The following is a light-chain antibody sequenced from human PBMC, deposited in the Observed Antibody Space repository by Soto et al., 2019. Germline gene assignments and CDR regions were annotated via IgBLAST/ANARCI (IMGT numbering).Light chain of an antibody. CDR2: SNN. Sequence: QSVLTQPPSASGTPGQRVFISCSGSSSNIGGTNYAYWYQQLPGAAPKLLIYSNNQRPSGVPDRFSGSKSGTSASLAISGLQSEDEADYYCAAWDDSLNGYVFGTGTNVTVL. J-gene: IGLJ1*01. V-gene: IGLV1-44*01. CDR1: SSNIGGTNY. CDR3: AAWDDSLNGYV.